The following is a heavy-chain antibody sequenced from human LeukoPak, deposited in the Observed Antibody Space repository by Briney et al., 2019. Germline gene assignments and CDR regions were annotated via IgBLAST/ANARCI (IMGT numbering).Heavy chain of an antibody. CDR3: ARLWSGYNFDY. Sequence: SETLSLTCGVSGYSISSGFYWGRIRQPPGKGLQWIGSLYYTGSAEYNPSLKSRLTMSMDKSKNQFSLKLSSVSAANTAVYYCARLWSGYNFDYWGHGILVTVPS. CDR2: LYYTGSA. J-gene: IGHJ4*01. V-gene: IGHV4-38-2*01. CDR1: GYSISSGFY. D-gene: IGHD5-24*01.